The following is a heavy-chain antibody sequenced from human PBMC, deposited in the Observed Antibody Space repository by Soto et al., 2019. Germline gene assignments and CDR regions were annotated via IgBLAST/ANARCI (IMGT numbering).Heavy chain of an antibody. J-gene: IGHJ4*02. D-gene: IGHD2-21*01. Sequence: QVQVVQSGAEVKKPESSVKVSCKPSGGTFNTYTVNWVRLAPGHGLEWMGRFIPILDMANYAQKFQDRVTINADRSTFTAYMALNSLTSDDTAVYYCAITYCRDNSCPRDFDFWGPGTRVTVSS. CDR3: AITYCRDNSCPRDFDF. V-gene: IGHV1-69*02. CDR2: FIPILDMA. CDR1: GGTFNTYT.